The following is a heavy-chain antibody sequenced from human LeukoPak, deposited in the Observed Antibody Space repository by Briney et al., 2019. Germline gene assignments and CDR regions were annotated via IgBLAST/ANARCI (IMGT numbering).Heavy chain of an antibody. D-gene: IGHD6-6*01. J-gene: IGHJ3*02. V-gene: IGHV4-30-2*01. CDR3: ARDSGDSSSSSDDAFDI. CDR2: IYHSGST. CDR1: GGSISSGGYY. Sequence: PSQTLSLTCTVSGGSISSGGYYWSWIRQPPGKGLEWIGYIYHSGSTYYNPSLKSRVTISVDRSKNQFSLKLSSVTAADTAVYYCARDSGDSSSSSDDAFDIWGQGTMVTVSS.